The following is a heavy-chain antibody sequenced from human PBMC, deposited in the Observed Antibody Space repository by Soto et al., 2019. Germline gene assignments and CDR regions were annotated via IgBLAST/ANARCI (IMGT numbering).Heavy chain of an antibody. J-gene: IGHJ6*04. CDR3: AGDQGTNYLAV. CDR2: ISGRDGNI. CDR1: GFTVSDSF. D-gene: IGHD1-1*01. Sequence: QVQLVESGGGLVKPGGSLRLSGAASGFTVSDSFMSWSRQPPGKGLEWLSYISGRDGNIYYADSVRGRFTISRDNAKNSVSLQMKSPRAEDPALYYCAGDQGTNYLAVWGTGTTVTVSP. V-gene: IGHV3-11*01.